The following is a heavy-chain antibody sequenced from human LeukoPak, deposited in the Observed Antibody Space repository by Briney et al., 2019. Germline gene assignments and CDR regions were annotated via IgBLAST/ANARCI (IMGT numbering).Heavy chain of an antibody. CDR3: ARSGGNFYSSTWYGH. CDR2: IYPGDSDT. V-gene: IGHV5-51*01. Sequence: GESLKISCKGSGYSFTNYWIAWVRQMPGRGLEWLGIIYPGDSDTRYSPSFQGQVTISVDKSISTAYLQWSSLKASDTAMYYCARSGGNFYSSTWYGHWGQGTLVTVSS. CDR1: GYSFTNYW. J-gene: IGHJ1*01. D-gene: IGHD6-13*01.